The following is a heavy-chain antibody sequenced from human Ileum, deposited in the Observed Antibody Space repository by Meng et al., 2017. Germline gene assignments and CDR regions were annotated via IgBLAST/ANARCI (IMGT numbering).Heavy chain of an antibody. CDR2: INPSGGST. J-gene: IGHJ4*02. V-gene: IGHV1-46*01. D-gene: IGHD6-19*01. CDR1: GYTFTSYY. Sequence: VQLVQTGSGMKEPGSSVNVAFKASGYTFTSYYSHMVRQAPGQGLEWMGIINPSGGSTSYAQKFQGRVTMTRDTSTSTVYMELSSLRSEDTAVYYCARVGAVASFDYWGQGTLVTVSS. CDR3: ARVGAVASFDY.